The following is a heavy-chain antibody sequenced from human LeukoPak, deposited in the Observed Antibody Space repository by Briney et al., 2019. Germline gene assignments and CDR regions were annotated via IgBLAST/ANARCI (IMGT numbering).Heavy chain of an antibody. CDR2: IYYSGST. CDR3: ARTRVTTVISYYYYGMDV. CDR1: GGSISSGGYY. D-gene: IGHD4-17*01. V-gene: IGHV4-31*03. Sequence: PSETLSLTCTVSGGSISSGGYYWSWIRQHPGKGLEWIGYIYYSGSTYYNPSLKSRVTISVDTPKNQFSLKLSSVTAADTAVYYCARTRVTTVISYYYYGMDVWGQGTTVTVSS. J-gene: IGHJ6*02.